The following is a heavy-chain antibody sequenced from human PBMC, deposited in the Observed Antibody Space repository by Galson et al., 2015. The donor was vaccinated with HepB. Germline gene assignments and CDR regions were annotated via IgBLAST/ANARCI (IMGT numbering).Heavy chain of an antibody. V-gene: IGHV3-23*01. Sequence: SLRLSCAASGFAFRQYIMSWVRQAPGKGLEWVSGISAGGSSTYYADSVKGRFAISRDGSTNTLYLQVNSLRAEDTAVYYCVKDSGSRGGAYDIWGQGTMVTVSS. CDR3: VKDSGSRGGAYDI. CDR1: GFAFRQYI. D-gene: IGHD1-26*01. J-gene: IGHJ3*02. CDR2: ISAGGSST.